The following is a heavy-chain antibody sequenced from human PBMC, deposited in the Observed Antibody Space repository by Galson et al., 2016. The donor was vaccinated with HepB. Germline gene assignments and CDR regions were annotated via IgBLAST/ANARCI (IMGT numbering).Heavy chain of an antibody. J-gene: IGHJ4*02. CDR2: ITGNGGTT. Sequence: SLRLSCAASGFTFNTYAMSWVRQAPGKGPEWVSAITGNGGTTYYTDSVKGRFTISRDNTKNTLYLQMNSLRAEDTAVYYCVRRREKDYWGQGTLVTVSS. CDR1: GFTFNTYA. D-gene: IGHD1-26*01. CDR3: VRRREKDY. V-gene: IGHV3-23*01.